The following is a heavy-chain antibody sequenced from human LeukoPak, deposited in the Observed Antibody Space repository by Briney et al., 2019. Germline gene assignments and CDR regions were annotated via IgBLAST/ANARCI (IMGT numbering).Heavy chain of an antibody. CDR1: GHTFTSYG. V-gene: IGHV1-18*01. D-gene: IGHD6-19*01. J-gene: IGHJ4*02. Sequence: ASVKVSCKASGHTFTSYGISWVRQAPGQGLEWMGWISAYNGNTNYAQKLQGRVTMTTDTSTSTAYMELRSPRSDDTAVYYCARDRTGIAVAGKDYWGQGTLVTVSS. CDR3: ARDRTGIAVAGKDY. CDR2: ISAYNGNT.